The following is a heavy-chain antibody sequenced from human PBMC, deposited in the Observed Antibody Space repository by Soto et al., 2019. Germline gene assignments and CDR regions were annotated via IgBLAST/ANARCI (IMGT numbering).Heavy chain of an antibody. Sequence: QVQLQESGPGLVKPSGTLSLTCAVSGGSISTNWWSWVRQPPGKGLEWIGEIYHSGTTNYNPSLRSRVTISIDKSKNQLSLDLTSVTAAVTAVYSSARHISVPRTRGFDYWGQGTLVTVSS. CDR1: GGSISTNW. CDR3: ARHISVPRTRGFDY. V-gene: IGHV4-4*02. D-gene: IGHD2-21*01. J-gene: IGHJ4*02. CDR2: IYHSGTT.